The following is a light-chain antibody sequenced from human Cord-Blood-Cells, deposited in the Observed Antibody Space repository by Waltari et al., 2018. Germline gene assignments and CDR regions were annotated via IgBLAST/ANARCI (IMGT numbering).Light chain of an antibody. V-gene: IGKV4-1*01. CDR2: WAS. J-gene: IGKJ2*01. CDR3: QQYYSTLYT. Sequence: DIVMTQSPDSLAVSLGERATINFKSSQSVLYSSNNKNYFAWYQQKPGQPPKLLIYWASTRESGVPDRFSGSGSGTDFTLTISSLQAEDVAVYYCQQYYSTLYTFGQGTKLEIK. CDR1: QSVLYSSNNKNY.